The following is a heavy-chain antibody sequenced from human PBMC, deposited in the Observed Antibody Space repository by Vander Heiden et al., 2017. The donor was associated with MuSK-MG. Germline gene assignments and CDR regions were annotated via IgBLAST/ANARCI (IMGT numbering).Heavy chain of an antibody. D-gene: IGHD6-19*01. Sequence: QVQLVQSGAEVKKPGASVKVSCKASGYTFTSYDINWVRQATGQGLEWMGWMNPNSGNTGVAQKFQGRVTMTRNTAISTAYMEMSRMRSEDTAVYYVAREPHQSSGSGWGHGTMVTVSS. CDR1: GYTFTSYD. J-gene: IGHJ4*01. CDR3: AREPHQSSGSG. CDR2: MNPNSGNT. V-gene: IGHV1-8*01.